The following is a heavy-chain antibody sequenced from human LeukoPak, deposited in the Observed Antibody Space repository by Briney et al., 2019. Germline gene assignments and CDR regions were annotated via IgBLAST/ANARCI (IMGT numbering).Heavy chain of an antibody. J-gene: IGHJ5*01. V-gene: IGHV3-23*01. D-gene: IGHD2-21*01. Sequence: PGGSLRLSCAASGFTFSNYAMSWVRQAPGKGLEWVSSLSDNGGSPYYADSVKGRFTISRDNSKNTLYLHMNSLRVEDTAVYYCAKDPETYSRRWFDSWGQGTLVTVSS. CDR1: GFTFSNYA. CDR3: AKDPETYSRRWFDS. CDR2: LSDNGGSP.